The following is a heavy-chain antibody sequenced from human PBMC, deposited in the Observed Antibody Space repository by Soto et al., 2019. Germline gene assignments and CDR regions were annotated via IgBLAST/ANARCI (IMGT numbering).Heavy chain of an antibody. CDR1: GGSSRAYH. J-gene: IGHJ2*01. CDR3: AGGPRYWSFAL. CDR2: FSYSGSL. V-gene: IGHV4-34*01. D-gene: IGHD1-20*01. Sequence: KTSETLSLTCSVYGGSSRAYHWNWIRQSPGEGLEWIGEFSYSGSLNYNPSLKRRVAVSLDTSTDHFSLTMTSVTAADTGVYFCAGGPRYWSFALWGRGTLVTVSS.